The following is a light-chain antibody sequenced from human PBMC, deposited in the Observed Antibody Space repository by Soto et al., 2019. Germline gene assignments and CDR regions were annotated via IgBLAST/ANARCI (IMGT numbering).Light chain of an antibody. J-gene: IGKJ1*01. Sequence: DIQMTQSPSTLSGSVGDRVTITCRASQTISSWLAWYQQKPGKAPKLLIYKASTLKSGVPSRFSGSGSGTEFTLTISSLQPDDFETYYCKHYNSYSEAFGQGTKVELK. V-gene: IGKV1-5*03. CDR1: QTISSW. CDR2: KAS. CDR3: KHYNSYSEA.